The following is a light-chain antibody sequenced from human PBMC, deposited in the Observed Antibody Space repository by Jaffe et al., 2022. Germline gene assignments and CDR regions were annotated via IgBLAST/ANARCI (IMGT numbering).Light chain of an antibody. J-gene: IGKJ3*01. CDR1: QSISNY. CDR3: QQSYSSPLT. Sequence: DIQMTQSPSSLSAFAGDRVTITCRASQSISNYLNWYQQKPGRAPKLLIYAASSLQSGVPSRFSGSGSGTDFTLTISSLQPEDFATYYCQQSYSSPLTFGPGTKVDI. CDR2: AAS. V-gene: IGKV1-39*01.